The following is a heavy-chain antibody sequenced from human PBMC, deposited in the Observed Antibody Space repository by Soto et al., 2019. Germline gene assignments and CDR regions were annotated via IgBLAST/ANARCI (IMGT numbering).Heavy chain of an antibody. V-gene: IGHV3-11*01. CDR2: ISSSGSTI. Sequence: GGSLRLSCAASGFTFRDYYMSWIRQAPGKGLEWVSYISSSGSTIYYADSVKGRFTISRDNAKNSLYLQMNSLRAEDTAVYYCAREAIVVVPAQPWFDPWGQGTLVTVSS. CDR3: AREAIVVVPAQPWFDP. D-gene: IGHD2-2*01. CDR1: GFTFRDYY. J-gene: IGHJ5*02.